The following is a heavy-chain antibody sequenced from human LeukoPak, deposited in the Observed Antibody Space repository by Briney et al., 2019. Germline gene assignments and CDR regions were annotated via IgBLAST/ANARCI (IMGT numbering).Heavy chain of an antibody. D-gene: IGHD5-24*01. CDR1: GYTFGTHG. J-gene: IGHJ4*02. V-gene: IGHV1-18*04. CDR2: ISPYNADT. CDR3: ARDPATLPGHKMTLLGMGLDF. Sequence: ASVKVSCRASGYTFGTHGISWVRQAPGQGLEWMGWISPYNADTVYAQSLRDRVTLTADTSRNISYMELRSLRPDDTAVYYCARDPATLPGHKMTLLGMGLDFWGQGTRVSVAS.